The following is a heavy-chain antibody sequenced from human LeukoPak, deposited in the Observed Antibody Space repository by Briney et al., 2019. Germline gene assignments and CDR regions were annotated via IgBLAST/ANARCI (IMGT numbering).Heavy chain of an antibody. CDR1: GFTFSSYS. J-gene: IGHJ4*02. CDR2: ISSGSSTI. D-gene: IGHD4-17*01. V-gene: IGHV3-48*01. Sequence: GGSLRLSCAASGFTFSSYSMNWVRQAPRKGLEWVSYISSGSSTIYYADSVKGRFTISRDNAKNSLYLQMNSLRAEDTAVYYCATLKDAVTIFDNWGQGTLVTVSS. CDR3: ATLKDAVTIFDN.